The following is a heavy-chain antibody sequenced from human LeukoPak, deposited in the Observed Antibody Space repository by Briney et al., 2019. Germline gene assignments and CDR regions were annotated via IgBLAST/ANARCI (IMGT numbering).Heavy chain of an antibody. V-gene: IGHV4-39*01. Sequence: SETLSLTCAVSGASISGSGYYLGWIRQPPGKGLEWIGNIYYTGSTYYNASLQSRVTISIDMSKNQFSLRLSSVTAADTAMYFCVKSGGYGLIDYWGQGTLVTVSS. D-gene: IGHD6-19*01. J-gene: IGHJ4*02. CDR3: VKSGGYGLIDY. CDR2: IYYTGST. CDR1: GASISGSGYY.